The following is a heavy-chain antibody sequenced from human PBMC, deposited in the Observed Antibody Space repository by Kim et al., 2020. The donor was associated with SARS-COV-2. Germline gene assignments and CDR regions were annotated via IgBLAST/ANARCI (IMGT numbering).Heavy chain of an antibody. V-gene: IGHV1-18*01. D-gene: IGHD6-13*01. CDR2: NT. J-gene: IGHJ4*02. Sequence: NTNYAQKLQDRVTMTTDTSTSTAYMEMRSLRSDDTDVYYCARSSSSWFDYWGQGTLVTVSS. CDR3: ARSSSSWFDY.